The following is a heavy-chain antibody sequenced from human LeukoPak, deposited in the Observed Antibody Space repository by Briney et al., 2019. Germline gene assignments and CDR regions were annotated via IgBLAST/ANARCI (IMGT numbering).Heavy chain of an antibody. J-gene: IGHJ4*02. CDR3: AKDPTSSSWQGLDY. CDR2: ISYDGSNK. Sequence: GGSLRLSCAASGFTFSSYAMHWVRQAPGKGLEWVAVISYDGSNKYYADSVKGRFTISRDNSKNTLYLQMNSLRAEDTAVYYCAKDPTSSSWQGLDYWGQGTLVTVSS. CDR1: GFTFSSYA. D-gene: IGHD6-13*01. V-gene: IGHV3-30*04.